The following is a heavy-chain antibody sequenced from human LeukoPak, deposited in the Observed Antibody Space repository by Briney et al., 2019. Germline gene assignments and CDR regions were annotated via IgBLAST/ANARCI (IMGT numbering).Heavy chain of an antibody. CDR3: ARGRVSSSTWYSTYYYYFYMDV. Sequence: ASETLSLTCSVSDDSITMYYWTWIRQPPGKGLEWIGYVDHTGSTNFNPSLNGRVSISRDTSKNLFSLRLRSVTAADTAVYFCARGRVSSSTWYSTYYYYFYMDVWGKGTTVTVFS. CDR2: VDHTGST. CDR1: DDSITMYY. D-gene: IGHD4-11*01. V-gene: IGHV4-59*01. J-gene: IGHJ6*03.